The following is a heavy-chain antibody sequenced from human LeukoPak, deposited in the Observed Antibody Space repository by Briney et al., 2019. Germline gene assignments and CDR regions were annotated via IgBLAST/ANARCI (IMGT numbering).Heavy chain of an antibody. CDR3: ARDLFPAFDI. CDR1: GFTFSSYW. CDR2: INSDGSST. V-gene: IGHV3-74*01. Sequence: GGSLRLSCAASGFTFSSYWMHWVRQAPGQGLMWVSRINSDGSSTSYADSVKGRFTISRDNAKNTLYLQMNSLRAEDTAVYYCARDLFPAFDIWGQGTMVTVSS. J-gene: IGHJ3*02.